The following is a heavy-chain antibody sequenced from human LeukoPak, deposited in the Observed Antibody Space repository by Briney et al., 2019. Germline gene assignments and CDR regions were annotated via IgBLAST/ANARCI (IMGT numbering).Heavy chain of an antibody. CDR1: GYTFTSNY. CDR3: ARGLGGGDYYNWFDP. J-gene: IGHJ5*02. V-gene: IGHV1-2*02. CDR2: INPNGGGT. Sequence: ASVKVSCKAFGYTFTSNYMHWVRQAPGQGLEWMGWINPNGGGTNYAQKFQGRVTMTRDTSISTAYMELSRLRSDDTAVYYCARGLGGGDYYNWFDPWGQGTLVTVSS. D-gene: IGHD2-21*02.